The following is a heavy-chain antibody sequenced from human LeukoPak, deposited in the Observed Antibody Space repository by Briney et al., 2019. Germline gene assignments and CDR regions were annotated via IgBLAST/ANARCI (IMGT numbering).Heavy chain of an antibody. D-gene: IGHD3-22*01. Sequence: GGSLRLSCEASGLTFSRDWMGWVRQAPGKGLEWVANIRQDGGETYYGDSVKGRFIISRDNAKNSLFLQMNRLRAEDTAVYYCATYSSPNTRELQYWGQGTLVTVSP. CDR3: ATYSSPNTRELQY. CDR1: GLTFSRDW. V-gene: IGHV3-7*01. CDR2: IRQDGGET. J-gene: IGHJ1*01.